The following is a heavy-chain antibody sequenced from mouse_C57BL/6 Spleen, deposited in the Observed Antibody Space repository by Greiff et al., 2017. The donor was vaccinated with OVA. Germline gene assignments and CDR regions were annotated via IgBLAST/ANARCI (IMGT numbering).Heavy chain of an antibody. Sequence: EVHLVESGGGLVQPGGSLKLSCAASGFTFSDYYMYWVRQTPEKRLEWVAYISNGGGSTYHPDTVKGRFTISRDNAKNTLYLQMSRLKSEDTAMYYCARPPYYDYDGWFAYWGQGTLVTVSA. CDR1: GFTFSDYY. CDR3: ARPPYYDYDGWFAY. V-gene: IGHV5-12*01. D-gene: IGHD2-4*01. J-gene: IGHJ3*01. CDR2: ISNGGGST.